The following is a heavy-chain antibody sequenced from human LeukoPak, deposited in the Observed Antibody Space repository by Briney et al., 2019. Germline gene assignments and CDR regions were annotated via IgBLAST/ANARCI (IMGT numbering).Heavy chain of an antibody. J-gene: IGHJ6*04. CDR1: GGTLSSYA. CDR2: IIPIFGTA. V-gene: IGHV1-69*06. Sequence: GASVKVSCKASGGTLSSYAISWVRQAPGQGLEWMGGIIPIFGTANYAQKFQGRVTITADKSTSTAYMELSSLRSEDTAVYYCARDVVSSSSWYYYYYGMDVWGEGTTVTVSS. CDR3: ARDVVSSSSWYYYYYGMDV. D-gene: IGHD6-13*01.